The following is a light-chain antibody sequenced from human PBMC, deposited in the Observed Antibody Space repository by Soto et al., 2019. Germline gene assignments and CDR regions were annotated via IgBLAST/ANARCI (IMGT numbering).Light chain of an antibody. J-gene: IGLJ1*01. CDR1: NSNIGSNT. CDR3: QSYDSSLSGYV. V-gene: IGLV1-44*01. CDR2: GNT. Sequence: QSVLTQPPSASGTPGQRVTISCSGSNSNIGSNTVNWYQQLPGTAPKLLIHGNTNRPSGVPDRFSGSRSGLAITGLQAEDEADYYCQSYDSSLSGYVFGTGTKLTVL.